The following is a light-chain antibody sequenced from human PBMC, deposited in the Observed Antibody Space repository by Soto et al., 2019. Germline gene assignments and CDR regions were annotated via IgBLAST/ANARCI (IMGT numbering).Light chain of an antibody. CDR1: QSISSY. CDR3: QQSYRTSIT. V-gene: IGKV1-39*01. Sequence: DIQMTQSPSSLSASVGDRVTITCRASQSISSYLNWYQQKPGKAPKLLIYAASSLQSGVPSRFSASGSGTDFTLTIRSLQPEDFATYYCQQSYRTSITFGQGTRLEI. CDR2: AAS. J-gene: IGKJ5*01.